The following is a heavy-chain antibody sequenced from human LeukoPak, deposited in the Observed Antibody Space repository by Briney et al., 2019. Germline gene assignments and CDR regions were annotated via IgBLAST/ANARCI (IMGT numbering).Heavy chain of an antibody. Sequence: GGTLRLSCTASGFTFSSYAMHWVRQPPGKGLEYVSAISSNGGSTYYANSVKGRFTISRDNSKNTLYLQMGSLRAEDRAVCYCARDWTLGYWGQRTLVTVSS. CDR2: ISSNGGST. D-gene: IGHD3/OR15-3a*01. V-gene: IGHV3-64*01. CDR3: ARDWTLGY. J-gene: IGHJ4*02. CDR1: GFTFSSYA.